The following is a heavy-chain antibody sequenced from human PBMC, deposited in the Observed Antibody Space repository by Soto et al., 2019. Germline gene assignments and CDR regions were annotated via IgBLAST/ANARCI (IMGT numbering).Heavy chain of an antibody. CDR3: ARAGYSSSLGGY. Sequence: SVKVSGKASGGTFSSYAISWVRQAPGQGLEWMGGIIPIFGTANYAQKFQGRVTITADESTSTAYMELSSLRSEDTAVYYCARAGYSSSLGGYWGQGTLVTVSS. CDR2: IIPIFGTA. D-gene: IGHD6-13*01. CDR1: GGTFSSYA. J-gene: IGHJ4*02. V-gene: IGHV1-69*13.